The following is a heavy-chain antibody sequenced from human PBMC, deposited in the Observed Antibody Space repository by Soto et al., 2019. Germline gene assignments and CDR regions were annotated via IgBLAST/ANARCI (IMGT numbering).Heavy chain of an antibody. CDR3: TTAKSLGVVVAATLYYYYYMDV. CDR1: GFTFSNAW. CDR2: IKSKTDGGTT. Sequence: GESLKISCAASGFTFSNAWMSWVRQAPGKGLEWVGRIKSKTDGGTTDYAAPVKGRFTISRDDSKNTLYLQMNSLKTEDTAVYYCTTAKSLGVVVAATLYYYYYMDVWGKGTTVTVSS. V-gene: IGHV3-15*01. J-gene: IGHJ6*03. D-gene: IGHD2-15*01.